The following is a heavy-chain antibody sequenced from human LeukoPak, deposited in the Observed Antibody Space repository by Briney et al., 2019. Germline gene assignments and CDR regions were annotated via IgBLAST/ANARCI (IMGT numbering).Heavy chain of an antibody. D-gene: IGHD3-16*01. Sequence: GASVKVSCKASGYTFTDRYIHWMRQAPGQGLEWMGWINPDSGDTYYTQKFQGRITMTRDTSISTVYMELTRLTSDDTAVYYCARENIIGGIVDGEDYWGQGTLVTVSS. CDR3: ARENIIGGIVDGEDY. CDR2: INPDSGDT. CDR1: GYTFTDRY. J-gene: IGHJ4*02. V-gene: IGHV1-2*02.